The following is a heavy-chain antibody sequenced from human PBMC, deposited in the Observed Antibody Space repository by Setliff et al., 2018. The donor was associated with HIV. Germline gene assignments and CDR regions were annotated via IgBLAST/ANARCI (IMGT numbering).Heavy chain of an antibody. J-gene: IGHJ6*03. D-gene: IGHD4-17*01. Sequence: ASVKVSCKASGYTFTSYYMHWVRQAPGQGLEWMGIINPSGGSTSYARKFQGRVTMTRDTSTSTVYMELSSLRSEDTALYYCARDDYGDYEGYYYYYMDVWGKGTTVTVSS. CDR3: ARDDYGDYEGYYYYYMDV. V-gene: IGHV1-46*01. CDR2: INPSGGST. CDR1: GYTFTSYY.